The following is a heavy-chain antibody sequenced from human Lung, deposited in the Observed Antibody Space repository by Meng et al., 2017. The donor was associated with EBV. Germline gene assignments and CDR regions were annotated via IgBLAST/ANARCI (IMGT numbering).Heavy chain of an antibody. CDR2: IGPSGSAK. CDR3: ARAVGLDN. V-gene: IGHV3-11*01. Sequence: QGQLVVSGGGLVKPGGSLRLSCAASGFTFTNYHMTWVRQTPGKGLEWVSYIGPSGSAKFYAGSVKGRFTISRDDAENSLYLQMNSLRVEDTAIYYCARAVGLDNWGQGTLVTVSS. CDR1: GFTFTNYH. J-gene: IGHJ4*02.